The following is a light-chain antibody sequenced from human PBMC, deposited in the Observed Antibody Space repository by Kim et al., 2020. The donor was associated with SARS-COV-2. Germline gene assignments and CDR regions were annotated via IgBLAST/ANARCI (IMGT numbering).Light chain of an antibody. CDR3: QQSYDTPYT. Sequence: SASVGDRVTMTCRASQSINKNLNWYQQKPGKVPKALIYAASSLQSGVPSRFSGSGSGIDFTLTISSLQPEDFASYFCQQSYDTPYTFGQGTKLEI. J-gene: IGKJ2*01. V-gene: IGKV1-39*01. CDR2: AAS. CDR1: QSINKN.